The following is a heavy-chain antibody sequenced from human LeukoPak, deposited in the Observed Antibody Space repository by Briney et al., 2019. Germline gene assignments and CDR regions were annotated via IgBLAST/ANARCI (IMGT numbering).Heavy chain of an antibody. CDR1: GGSISSYY. J-gene: IGHJ6*02. Sequence: SETLSLTCTVSGGSISSYYWSWIRQPPGKGLEWIGYIYYSGSTNYNPSLKSRVTISVDTSKNQFSLKLSSVTAADTAVYYCARLGPWDILTGYPVDYYGMDVWGQGTTVTVSS. CDR2: IYYSGST. CDR3: ARLGPWDILTGYPVDYYGMDV. V-gene: IGHV4-59*08. D-gene: IGHD3-9*01.